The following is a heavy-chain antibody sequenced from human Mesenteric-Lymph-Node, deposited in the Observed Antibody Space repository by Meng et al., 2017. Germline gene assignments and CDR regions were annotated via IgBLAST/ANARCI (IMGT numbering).Heavy chain of an antibody. Sequence: VQGQESGPGPVKPSPALSLTFTVSGGSSSSCSFYWSWIRQHPGKGLEWIGYIYYSWSTYYHPSLRSRVAISIDTSKNQFSLKLTPVTAADTAVYFCARTNYGNYNWFDPWGQGTLVTVSS. J-gene: IGHJ5*02. V-gene: IGHV4-31*03. CDR1: GGSSSSCSFY. D-gene: IGHD4-11*01. CDR2: IYYSWST. CDR3: ARTNYGNYNWFDP.